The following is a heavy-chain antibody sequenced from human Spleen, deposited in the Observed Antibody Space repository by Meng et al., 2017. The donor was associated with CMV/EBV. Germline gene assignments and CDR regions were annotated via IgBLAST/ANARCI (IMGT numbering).Heavy chain of an antibody. CDR1: GFTFRIYE. D-gene: IGHD6-25*01. J-gene: IGHJ4*02. V-gene: IGHV3-48*03. CDR3: AKDRSHLTAAPAQGFDY. Sequence: GGSLRLSCAASGFTFRIYEMNWVRQAPGKGLEWVAYIGSRGTTTYFPDSVKGRFTISRDNAKNSLYLQMHSLRPGDTAFYYCAKDRSHLTAAPAQGFDYWGQGILVTVSS. CDR2: IGSRGTTT.